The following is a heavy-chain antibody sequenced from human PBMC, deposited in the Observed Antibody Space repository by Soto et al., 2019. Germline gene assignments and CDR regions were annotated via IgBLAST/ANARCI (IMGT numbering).Heavy chain of an antibody. J-gene: IGHJ4*02. Sequence: SETLSLTCTVSGGSIRSYYWSWIRQPPGKGLEWIGYTYNSGSTNYNPSLKSRVTTSIDPPKTQFSLNLRSVTAADTAVYYCARDRAWEQQLRGFASWGQGTLVTVSS. V-gene: IGHV4-59*01. D-gene: IGHD6-13*01. CDR3: ARDRAWEQQLRGFAS. CDR2: TYNSGST. CDR1: GGSIRSYY.